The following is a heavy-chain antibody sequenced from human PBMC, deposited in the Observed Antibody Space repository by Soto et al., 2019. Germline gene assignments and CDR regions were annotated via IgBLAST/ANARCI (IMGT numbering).Heavy chain of an antibody. CDR1: GYTFTSYG. D-gene: IGHD3-3*01. CDR3: ARGTLHYDFWSGYLSPFDP. J-gene: IGHJ5*02. Sequence: GASVKVSCKASGYTFTSYGISWVRQAPGQGLEWMGWISAYNGNTNYAQKLQGRVTMTTDTSTSTAYMELRSLRSDDTAVYYCARGTLHYDFWSGYLSPFDPWGQGTLVTVSS. V-gene: IGHV1-18*01. CDR2: ISAYNGNT.